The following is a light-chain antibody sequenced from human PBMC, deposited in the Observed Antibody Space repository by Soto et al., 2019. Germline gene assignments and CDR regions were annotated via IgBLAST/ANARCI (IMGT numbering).Light chain of an antibody. CDR2: DAS. CDR1: QNIARY. CDR3: QQYDDLPVT. V-gene: IGKV1-33*01. J-gene: IGKJ3*01. Sequence: DIQMTQSPSSLSASVGDRVTITCQASQNIARYLNWYQQKSGEAPKLLVYDASNLETGVPSRFSGSGSGTHFTFSISSLQPEDIATYYCQQYDDLPVTFGPGTRVDI.